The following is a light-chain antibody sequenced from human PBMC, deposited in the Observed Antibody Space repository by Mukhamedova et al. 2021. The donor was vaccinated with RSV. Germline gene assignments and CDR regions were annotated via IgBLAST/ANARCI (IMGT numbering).Light chain of an antibody. CDR3: QQYSVYPWA. CDR2: KVS. J-gene: IGKJ1*01. Sequence: WYQRRVHGEAPKLLIYKVSELESGVPSRFSGRGSETEVTLTISSLQPDDSANYYCQQYSVYPWAFGQGTKVEIK. V-gene: IGKV1-5*03.